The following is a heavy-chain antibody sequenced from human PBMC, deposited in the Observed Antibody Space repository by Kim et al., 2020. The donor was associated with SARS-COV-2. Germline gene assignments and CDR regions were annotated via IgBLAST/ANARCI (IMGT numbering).Heavy chain of an antibody. CDR1: GFTFNDYA. CDR2: ASNSGSST. V-gene: IGHV3-23*01. CDR3: AKDLSRVKKSWGTFDY. Sequence: GGSLRLSCVGSGFTFNDYAISWVRQAPGKGLEWVSVASNSGSSTYYADAVKGRFTISRDNSKNTLYLEMNSLRAEDTAVYYCAKDLSRVKKSWGTFDYWGQGALVTVS. J-gene: IGHJ4*02. D-gene: IGHD3-16*01.